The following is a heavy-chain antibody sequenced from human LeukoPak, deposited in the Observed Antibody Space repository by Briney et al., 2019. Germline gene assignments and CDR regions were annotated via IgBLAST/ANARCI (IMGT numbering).Heavy chain of an antibody. V-gene: IGHV3-23*01. CDR3: AKVPALTGDQSYYFDY. D-gene: IGHD7-27*01. CDR2: ISGSGGTT. CDR1: GFTFNSYA. Sequence: PGGSLRLSCAASGFTFNSYAMSWVRQAPGTGLEWVSAISGSGGTTYYADSVKGRFTISRDNSKNTLYLQMNSLRVEDTAVYYCAKVPALTGDQSYYFDYWGQGTLVTVSS. J-gene: IGHJ4*02.